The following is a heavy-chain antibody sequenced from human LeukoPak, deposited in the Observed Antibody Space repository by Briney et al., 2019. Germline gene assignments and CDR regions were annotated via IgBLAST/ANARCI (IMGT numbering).Heavy chain of an antibody. V-gene: IGHV3-30*03. CDR2: ISYDGSNK. Sequence: PGGSLRLSCAASGFTFSSYGMHWVRQAPGKGLEWVAVISYDGSNKYYADSVKGRFTISRDNAKNSLYLQMNSLRAEDTAVYYCARALLWNENWFDPWGQGTLVTVSS. D-gene: IGHD1-1*01. CDR3: ARALLWNENWFDP. J-gene: IGHJ5*02. CDR1: GFTFSSYG.